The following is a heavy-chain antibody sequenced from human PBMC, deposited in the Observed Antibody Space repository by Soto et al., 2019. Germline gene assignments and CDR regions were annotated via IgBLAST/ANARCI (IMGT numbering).Heavy chain of an antibody. CDR2: SSGYSGNT. CDR1: GYTFTTYG. D-gene: IGHD3-16*01. CDR3: SRTDYSYYMGV. Sequence: QVPLVQSGAEVKKPGASVKVSCTASGYTFTTYGINWVRQAPGQGLEWMGWSSGYSGNTNYAQKFQGRVTITADTSTNTAYMDLRSLRSDDTAVYYCSRTDYSYYMGVWGTGTTVTVSS. V-gene: IGHV1-18*01. J-gene: IGHJ6*03.